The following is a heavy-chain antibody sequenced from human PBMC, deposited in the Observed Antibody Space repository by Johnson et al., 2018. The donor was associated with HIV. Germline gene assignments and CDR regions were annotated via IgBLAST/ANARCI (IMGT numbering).Heavy chain of an antibody. CDR3: ARVGAFGYGISLGAFDI. V-gene: IGHV3-33*08. CDR2: IWYDGSNK. J-gene: IGHJ3*02. Sequence: VQLVESGGGVVQPGRSLSLSCAASGFTFSSYAIHWVRQAPGKGLEWVAVIWYDGSNKYYADSVKGRFTISRDNSKNTLYLQMHSLRAGDTAVYYCARVGAFGYGISLGAFDIWGQGTMVTVSS. D-gene: IGHD6-13*01. CDR1: GFTFSSYA.